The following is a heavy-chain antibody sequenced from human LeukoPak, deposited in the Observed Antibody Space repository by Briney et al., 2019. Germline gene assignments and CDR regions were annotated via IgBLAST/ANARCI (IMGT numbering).Heavy chain of an antibody. Sequence: AGGSLRLSCAASGFTFDEYGMSWVRQAPGKGLEWVSGINWNGGSTGYADSVKGRFTISRDNAKNSLYLQMNSLRAEDTALYHCARDFGYDSSGYYYPGSDYWGQGTLVTVSS. V-gene: IGHV3-20*01. J-gene: IGHJ4*02. CDR2: INWNGGST. CDR3: ARDFGYDSSGYYYPGSDY. D-gene: IGHD3-22*01. CDR1: GFTFDEYG.